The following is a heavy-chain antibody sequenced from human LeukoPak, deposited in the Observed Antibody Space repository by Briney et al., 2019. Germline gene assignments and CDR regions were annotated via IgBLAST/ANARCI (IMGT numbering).Heavy chain of an antibody. Sequence: AGGSLRLSCPASGFIFSDHAMNWVRQAPGKGLEWVSAISNNGGYTYYADSVQGRFTISRDNSKSTLCLQMNSLRAEDTAVYYCAKQLGYCSDGSCYFPYWGQGTLVTVSS. CDR3: AKQLGYCSDGSCYFPY. D-gene: IGHD2-15*01. J-gene: IGHJ4*02. CDR2: ISNNGGYT. V-gene: IGHV3-23*01. CDR1: GFIFSDHA.